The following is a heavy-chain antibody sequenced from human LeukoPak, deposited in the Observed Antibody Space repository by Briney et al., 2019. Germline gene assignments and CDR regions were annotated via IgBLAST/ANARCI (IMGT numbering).Heavy chain of an antibody. V-gene: IGHV4-59*12. J-gene: IGHJ4*02. D-gene: IGHD3-3*01. CDR2: IHYSGGIT. CDR3: ARVTQITIFGVAAYYFDY. CDR1: GGSISSYY. Sequence: SETLSLTCTVSGGSISSYYWSWIRQPPGKGLEWIGYIHYSGGITYYNPSLKSRVTISVDTSKNQFSLSLSSVTAADTAVYYCARVTQITIFGVAAYYFDYWGQGTLVTVSS.